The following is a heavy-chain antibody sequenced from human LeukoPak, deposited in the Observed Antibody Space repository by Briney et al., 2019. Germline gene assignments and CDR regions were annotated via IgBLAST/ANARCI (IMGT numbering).Heavy chain of an antibody. J-gene: IGHJ3*02. CDR1: GFTFSNYW. D-gene: IGHD3-10*01. Sequence: GGSLRLSCAASGFTFSNYWMSWVRQAPGKGLEWVANIKYDVSEKYYVDSVKGRFTISRDNAKNSLYLQMNSLRAEDAAVYYCAIQASYYYGSGRYHAFDIWGQGTMVTVSS. CDR3: AIQASYYYGSGRYHAFDI. V-gene: IGHV3-7*01. CDR2: IKYDVSEK.